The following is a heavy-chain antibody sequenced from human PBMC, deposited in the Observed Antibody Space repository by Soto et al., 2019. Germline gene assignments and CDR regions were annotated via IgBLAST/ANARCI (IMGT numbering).Heavy chain of an antibody. CDR2: IHHSGRI. Sequence: QVQLQESGPGLVKPSETLSLTCTVSGDSVSSSYWTWVRQTSGKGLEWIGGIHHSGRIHHHPSLNRRLTLSLDTSNSQLSLNLAAETAADTAVYSCGRQGGSGSGALDSWGHGTLVSVSS. CDR1: GDSVSSSY. V-gene: IGHV4-59*08. D-gene: IGHD3-10*01. CDR3: GRQGGSGSGALDS. J-gene: IGHJ5*01.